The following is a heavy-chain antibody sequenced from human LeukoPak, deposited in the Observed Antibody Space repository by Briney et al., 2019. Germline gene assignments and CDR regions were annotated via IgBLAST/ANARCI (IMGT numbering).Heavy chain of an antibody. CDR1: GGTFSSYA. Sequence: ASVKVSCKASGGTFSSYAITWVRQAPGQGLEWMGWISAYNGNTNYTQKFQGRVTMTTDTSTSTAYMELRSLRSDDTAVYYCARALVDKAMVAPTYWGQGTPVTVSS. J-gene: IGHJ4*02. CDR2: ISAYNGNT. CDR3: ARALVDKAMVAPTY. V-gene: IGHV1-18*01. D-gene: IGHD5-18*01.